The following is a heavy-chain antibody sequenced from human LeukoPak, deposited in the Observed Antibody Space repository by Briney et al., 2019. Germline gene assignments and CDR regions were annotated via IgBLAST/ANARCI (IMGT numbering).Heavy chain of an antibody. CDR3: ARYYYGSGSYYGYYYYMHV. Sequence: GESLKISCKGSGYSFTSYWIGWVRQMPGKGLEWMGIIYPGDFDTRYNPSFQGQVTISADKSISTAYLQWSSLKASDTAMYYCARYYYGSGSYYGYYYYMHVWGKGTTVTVSS. CDR2: IYPGDFDT. J-gene: IGHJ6*03. D-gene: IGHD3-10*01. V-gene: IGHV5-51*01. CDR1: GYSFTSYW.